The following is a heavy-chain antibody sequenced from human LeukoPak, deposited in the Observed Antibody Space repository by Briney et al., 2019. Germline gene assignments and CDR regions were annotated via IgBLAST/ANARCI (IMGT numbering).Heavy chain of an antibody. D-gene: IGHD3-22*01. CDR2: INHSGST. J-gene: IGHJ4*02. CDR3: ARGSRLYYYDSSGYSY. Sequence: PSETLSLTCAVYGGSFSGYYWSWIRQPPGKGLEWIGEINHSGSTNYNPSLKSRVTISVDTSKNQFSLKLSSVTAADTAVYYCARGSRLYYYDSSGYSYWGQGTLVTVSS. CDR1: GGSFSGYY. V-gene: IGHV4-34*01.